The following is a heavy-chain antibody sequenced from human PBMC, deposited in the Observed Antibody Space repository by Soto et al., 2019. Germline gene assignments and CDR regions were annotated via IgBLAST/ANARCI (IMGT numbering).Heavy chain of an antibody. Sequence: EVQLVESGGGLVQPGGSLKLSCAASGFTFSDSTMHWVRQASGKGVEWVGRIRNKANSYATAYAASVKGRFTVSRDDSKNTAYLQMNGLKTEDTAVYYCTSSFVVVTAIAASWGQGTLVTVSS. CDR3: TSSFVVVTAIAAS. CDR2: IRNKANSYAT. D-gene: IGHD2-21*02. V-gene: IGHV3-73*02. J-gene: IGHJ5*02. CDR1: GFTFSDST.